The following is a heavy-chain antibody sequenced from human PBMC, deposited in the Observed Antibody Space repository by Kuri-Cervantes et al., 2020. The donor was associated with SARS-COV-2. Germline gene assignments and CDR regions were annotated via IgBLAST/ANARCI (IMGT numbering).Heavy chain of an antibody. V-gene: IGHV3-21*01. Sequence: GESLKISCAASGFTFSSYSMNWVRQAPGKGLEWVSSISSSSSYIYYADSVKGRFTISRDNAKNSLYLQMNSLRDEDTAVYYCAREGYYCSSGYFDYWGQGTLVTVSS. CDR1: GFTFSSYS. CDR3: AREGYYCSSGYFDY. D-gene: IGHD3-22*01. CDR2: ISSSSSYI. J-gene: IGHJ4*02.